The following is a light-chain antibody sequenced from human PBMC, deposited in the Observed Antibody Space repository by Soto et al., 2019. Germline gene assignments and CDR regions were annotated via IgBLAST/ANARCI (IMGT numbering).Light chain of an antibody. V-gene: IGKV1-9*01. CDR2: AAS. J-gene: IGKJ1*01. CDR3: QQPNSYPRT. Sequence: DIQLTQSPSFLSASVADRVTITCRASQGISSYLAWYQQKPGKAPKLLIYAASTLQSGVPSRFSGSGSGTEFTLTISSLQPEDFATYYCQQPNSYPRTFGQGTKVDIK. CDR1: QGISSY.